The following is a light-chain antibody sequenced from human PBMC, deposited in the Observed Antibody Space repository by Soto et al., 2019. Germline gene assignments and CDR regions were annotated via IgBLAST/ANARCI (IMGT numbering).Light chain of an antibody. CDR2: EGN. CDR3: CSYTSTNSRV. Sequence: QSALTQPASVSGSPGQSITISCTASSSHIGSSNLVSWYQHHSGKAPKLIIYEGNKRPSGVSNRFSGSKSGKTASLTISGLQAEDEAYYYCCSYTSTNSRVFGGGTQLTVL. J-gene: IGLJ3*02. V-gene: IGLV2-14*02. CDR1: SSHIGSSNL.